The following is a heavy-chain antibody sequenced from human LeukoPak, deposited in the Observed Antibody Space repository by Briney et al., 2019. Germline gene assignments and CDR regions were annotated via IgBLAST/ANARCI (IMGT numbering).Heavy chain of an antibody. Sequence: PGGTLSLFCAASGFTFSDYYVSWIRQASGKGLEGVSYISSSGDTIYYSDSLKGRFTISRDNAKNSLYLQMDSLRAEDTAVYYCARDRGYYSDYWGQGTLVTVSS. V-gene: IGHV3-11*04. CDR2: ISSSGDTI. CDR1: GFTFSDYY. D-gene: IGHD5-12*01. J-gene: IGHJ4*02. CDR3: ARDRGYYSDY.